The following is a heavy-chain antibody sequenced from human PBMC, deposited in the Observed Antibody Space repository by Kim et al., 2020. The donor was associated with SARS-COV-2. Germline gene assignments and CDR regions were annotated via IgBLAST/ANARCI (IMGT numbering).Heavy chain of an antibody. D-gene: IGHD3-9*01. V-gene: IGHV3-64*01. J-gene: IGHJ4*02. CDR3: ARNRLANYYFDY. Sequence: YYANSVKGGFTISRDNSKNTLYLQMGSLRAEDMAVYYCARNRLANYYFDYWGQGTLVTVSS.